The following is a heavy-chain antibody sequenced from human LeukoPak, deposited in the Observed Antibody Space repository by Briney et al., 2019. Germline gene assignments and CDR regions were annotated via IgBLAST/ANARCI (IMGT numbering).Heavy chain of an antibody. J-gene: IGHJ4*02. CDR3: ARRPLIVGATLDY. Sequence: ASVKVSCKASGYTFTSYDINWVRQATGQGLEWMGWMNPNSGNTGYAQKFQGRVTMTRNTSISTAYMELSSLRSEDTAVYYRARRPLIVGATLDYWGQGTLVTVSS. D-gene: IGHD1-26*01. V-gene: IGHV1-8*01. CDR1: GYTFTSYD. CDR2: MNPNSGNT.